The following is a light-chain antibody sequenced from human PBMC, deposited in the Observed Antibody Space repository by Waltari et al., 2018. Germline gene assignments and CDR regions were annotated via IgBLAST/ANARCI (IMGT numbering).Light chain of an antibody. CDR2: DVT. CDR3: SSYTSSNTIL. J-gene: IGLJ2*01. V-gene: IGLV2-14*03. CDR1: SSYVGRYNY. Sequence: QSALTQPASVCASPGQSITISCTGPSSYVGRYNYVSWYQQHPGKAPKVMIYDVTNRPSGVSNRFSGSKSGNTASLIISGLQAEDEADYYCSSYTSSNTILFGGGTKLTVL.